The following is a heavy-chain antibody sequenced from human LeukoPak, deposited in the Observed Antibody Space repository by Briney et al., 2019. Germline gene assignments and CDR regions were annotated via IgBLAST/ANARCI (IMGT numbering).Heavy chain of an antibody. Sequence: ASVKVSCKASGGTFSSYAISWVRQAPGQGLEWMGWINPNSGGTNYAQKFQGRVTMTRDTSISTAYMELSRLRSDDTAVYYCARVPCSGGSCYPTYYYYYYMDVWGKGTTVTVSS. D-gene: IGHD2-15*01. J-gene: IGHJ6*03. CDR3: ARVPCSGGSCYPTYYYYYYMDV. CDR2: INPNSGGT. CDR1: GGTFSSYA. V-gene: IGHV1-2*02.